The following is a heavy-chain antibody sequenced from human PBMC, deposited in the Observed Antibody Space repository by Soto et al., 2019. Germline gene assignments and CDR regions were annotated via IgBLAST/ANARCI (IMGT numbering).Heavy chain of an antibody. V-gene: IGHV3-23*01. J-gene: IGHJ4*02. CDR1: GFTFSSYA. CDR3: AKDSRVVAATPHGDY. CDR2: ISGSGCSA. Sequence: EVQLLESGGGLVQPGGSLRLSCAASGFTFSSYAMSWVRQAPGKGLEWVSAISGSGCSAYYADSVKGRFTISRDNSKNTLYLQMNSLRAEDTAVYYCAKDSRVVAATPHGDYWGQGTLVTVSS. D-gene: IGHD2-15*01.